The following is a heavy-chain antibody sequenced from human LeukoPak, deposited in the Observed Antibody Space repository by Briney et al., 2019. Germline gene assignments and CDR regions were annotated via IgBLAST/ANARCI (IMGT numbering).Heavy chain of an antibody. Sequence: ASVKVSCKASGYTFTSYGMSWVRQAPGQGLEWMGWISAYNGNTNYAQKLQGRVTMTRDTSTGTVYMELSSLRSEDTAVYYCARGPGYCSSTSCYFFDYWGQGTLVTVSS. V-gene: IGHV1-18*04. CDR2: ISAYNGNT. J-gene: IGHJ4*02. CDR3: ARGPGYCSSTSCYFFDY. CDR1: GYTFTSYG. D-gene: IGHD2-2*03.